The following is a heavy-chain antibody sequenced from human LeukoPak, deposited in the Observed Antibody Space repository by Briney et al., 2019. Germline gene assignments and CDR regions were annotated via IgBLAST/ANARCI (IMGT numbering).Heavy chain of an antibody. J-gene: IGHJ6*03. CDR3: AKDRCSNGIGCYYYYMDV. Sequence: GGSLRLSCAASGFILSNAWMNWVRQAPGKGLEWVAYIQYDGSNEQYADSVKGRFSISRDSSKNILYLQMNSLRAEDTAVYYCAKDRCSNGIGCYYYYMDVWGKGTTVTISS. CDR1: GFILSNAW. V-gene: IGHV3-30*02. D-gene: IGHD2-8*01. CDR2: IQYDGSNE.